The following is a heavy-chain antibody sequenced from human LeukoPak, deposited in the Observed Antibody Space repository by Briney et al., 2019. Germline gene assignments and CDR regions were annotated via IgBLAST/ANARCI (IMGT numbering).Heavy chain of an antibody. D-gene: IGHD5-12*01. CDR2: IYTSGST. V-gene: IGHV4-4*07. CDR3: ARNANSRGYSGYATYYYYYYMDV. J-gene: IGHJ6*03. Sequence: SETLSLTCTVSGGSVSSYYWSWIRQPAGKGLEWIGRIYTSGSTNYNPSLKSRVTMSVDTSKNQFSLKLSSVTAADTAVYYCARNANSRGYSGYATYYYYYYMDVWGKGTTVTVSS. CDR1: GGSVSSYY.